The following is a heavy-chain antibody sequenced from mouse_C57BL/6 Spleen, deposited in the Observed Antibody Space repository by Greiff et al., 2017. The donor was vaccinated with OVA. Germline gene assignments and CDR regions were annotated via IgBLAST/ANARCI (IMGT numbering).Heavy chain of an antibody. CDR2: IHPSDSDT. V-gene: IGHV1-74*01. CDR1: GYTFTSYW. J-gene: IGHJ2*01. D-gene: IGHD2-10*01. CDR3: AKGGTYYGNYDY. Sequence: QVQLQQPGAELVKPGASVKVSCKASGYTFTSYWMHWVKQRPGQGLEWIGRIHPSDSDTNYNQKFKGKATLTVDKSSSTASMQLRSLTSEDSAVYYCAKGGTYYGNYDYWGKGTTLTVSS.